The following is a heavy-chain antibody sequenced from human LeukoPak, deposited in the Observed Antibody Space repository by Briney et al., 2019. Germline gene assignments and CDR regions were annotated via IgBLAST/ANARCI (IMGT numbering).Heavy chain of an antibody. CDR1: GFTFSNYW. CDR2: IKQDGSEK. J-gene: IGHJ6*02. Sequence: GGSLRLSCAASGFTFSNYWMSWVRQAPGKGLEWVANIKQDGSEKNYVDSVKGRFTISRDNAKNSLYLQMNSLRAEDTAVYYCARDVGFCSSTSCSSGGMDVWGQGTTVTVSS. V-gene: IGHV3-7*01. D-gene: IGHD2-2*01. CDR3: ARDVGFCSSTSCSSGGMDV.